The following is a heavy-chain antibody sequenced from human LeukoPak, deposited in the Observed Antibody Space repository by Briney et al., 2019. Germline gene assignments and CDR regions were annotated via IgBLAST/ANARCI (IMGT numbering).Heavy chain of an antibody. CDR1: GFTFDDYA. D-gene: IGHD6-13*01. CDR3: AKVYSSSWSYYYYGMDV. J-gene: IGHJ6*02. CDR2: ISGDGGST. Sequence: GGSLRLSCPASGFTFDDYAMHWVRQAPGKGLEWVSLISGDGGSTYYADSVKGRFTIARDNSKNSLYLQMSSLRTEDTGLYYCAKVYSSSWSYYYYGMDVWGQGTTVTVSS. V-gene: IGHV3-43*02.